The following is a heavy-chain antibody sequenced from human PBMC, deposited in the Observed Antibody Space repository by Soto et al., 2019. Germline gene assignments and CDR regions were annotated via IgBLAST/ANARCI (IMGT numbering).Heavy chain of an antibody. CDR2: ISSDGNSQ. J-gene: IGHJ4*02. V-gene: IGHV3-30*18. D-gene: IGHD4-4*01. Sequence: QVQLVESGGGVVQPGRSLRLSCAASGFTFSHSGFHWVRQAPGKGLEWVIFISSDGNSQYYGDSVKGRFTISRDNSRNTLYLHTNSLHPADTAVYYCAKDTPATVSRWGEGTLVNVSS. CDR3: AKDTPATVSR. CDR1: GFTFSHSG.